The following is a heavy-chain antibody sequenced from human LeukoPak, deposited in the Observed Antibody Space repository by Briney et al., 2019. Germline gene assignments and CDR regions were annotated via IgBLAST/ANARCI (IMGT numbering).Heavy chain of an antibody. V-gene: IGHV1-69*13. D-gene: IGHD3-16*01. CDR3: ARNGGAWGVGY. J-gene: IGHJ4*02. CDR1: GGTVSSYA. Sequence: VASVKVSCTATGGTVSSYAISWVRQAPGQGLECRGGIIPIFGTANYAQKFQGRVTITADESTSAAYMELSSLRSEDTAVYYCARNGGAWGVGYWGQGTLVSVSS. CDR2: IIPIFGTA.